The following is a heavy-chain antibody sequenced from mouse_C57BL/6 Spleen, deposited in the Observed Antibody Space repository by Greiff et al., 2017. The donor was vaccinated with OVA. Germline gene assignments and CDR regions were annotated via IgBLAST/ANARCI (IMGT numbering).Heavy chain of an antibody. CDR3: ARIYYGNPYYAMDY. V-gene: IGHV3-6*01. D-gene: IGHD2-1*01. Sequence: DVKLQESGPGLVKPSQSLSLTCSVTGYSITSGYYWNWIRQFPGNKLEWMGYISYDGSNNYNPSLKNRISITRDTSKNQFFLKLNSVTTEDTATYYCARIYYGNPYYAMDYWGQGTSVTVSS. J-gene: IGHJ4*01. CDR2: ISYDGSN. CDR1: GYSITSGYY.